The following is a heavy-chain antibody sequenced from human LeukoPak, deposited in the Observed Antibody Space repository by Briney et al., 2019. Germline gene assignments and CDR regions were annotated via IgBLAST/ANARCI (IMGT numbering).Heavy chain of an antibody. J-gene: IGHJ6*02. CDR1: GYTFTGYY. D-gene: IGHD2-2*01. V-gene: IGHV1-2*02. Sequence: ASVNVSCKASGYTFTGYYMHWVRQAPGQGLEWMGWINPNSGGTNYAQKFQGKVTMTRDTSISTAYMELSRLRSDVTAVYYYARDRNRCSSTSCYDYYYGMDVWGQGTTVTVCS. CDR2: INPNSGGT. CDR3: ARDRNRCSSTSCYDYYYGMDV.